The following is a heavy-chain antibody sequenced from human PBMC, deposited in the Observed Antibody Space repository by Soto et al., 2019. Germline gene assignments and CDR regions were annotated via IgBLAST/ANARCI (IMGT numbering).Heavy chain of an antibody. CDR1: GFTFSSYG. CDR2: ISYDGSNK. D-gene: IGHD3-22*01. CDR3: AKLGFYDSGGDWFDP. V-gene: IGHV3-30*18. Sequence: QVQLVESGGGVVRPGRSLRLSCAASGFTFSSYGMHWVRQAPGKGLEWVAVISYDGSNKYYADSVKGRFTISRDNSKNTLYLQMISLRAEDTAVYYCAKLGFYDSGGDWFDPWGQGTLVTVSS. J-gene: IGHJ5*02.